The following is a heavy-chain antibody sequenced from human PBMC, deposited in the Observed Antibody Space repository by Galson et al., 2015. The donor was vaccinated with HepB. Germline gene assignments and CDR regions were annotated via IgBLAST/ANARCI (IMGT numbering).Heavy chain of an antibody. Sequence: SLRLSCAASGFTFSNYAMHWVRQAPGKGLEWVAVISYDGTNKYYADSVKGRFTISRDNSKSTLYLQMNSLRAEDTAVYYCARYRSVEVAVPAGNFDLWGRGTLVTVSS. J-gene: IGHJ2*01. D-gene: IGHD2-2*01. V-gene: IGHV3-30*04. CDR1: GFTFSNYA. CDR3: ARYRSVEVAVPAGNFDL. CDR2: ISYDGTNK.